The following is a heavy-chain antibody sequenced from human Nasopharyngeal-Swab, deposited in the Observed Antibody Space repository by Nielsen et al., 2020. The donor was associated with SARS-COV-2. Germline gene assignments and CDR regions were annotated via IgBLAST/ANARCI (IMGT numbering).Heavy chain of an antibody. CDR3: ARHFQDVTIFGVVIPGDYMDV. D-gene: IGHD3-3*01. J-gene: IGHJ6*03. CDR2: IYYSVST. Sequence: RQPPGKGLEWIGSIYYSVSTYYNPSLKSRVTISVDTSKNQFSLRLSSVTAADTAVYYCARHFQDVTIFGVVIPGDYMDVWGKGTTVTVSS. V-gene: IGHV4-39*01.